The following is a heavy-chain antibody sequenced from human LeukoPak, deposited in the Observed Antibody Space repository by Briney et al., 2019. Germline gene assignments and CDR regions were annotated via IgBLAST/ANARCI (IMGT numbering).Heavy chain of an antibody. V-gene: IGHV1-24*01. CDR1: GYTLTELS. J-gene: IGHJ4*02. CDR2: FDPEDGET. Sequence: ASVKVSCKVSGYTLTELSMHWVRQAPGKGLEWMGGFDPEDGETIYAQEFQGRVTMTEDTSTDTAYMELSSLRSEDTAVYYCATWDPFVGATGEFDYWGQGTLVTVSS. CDR3: ATWDPFVGATGEFDY. D-gene: IGHD1-26*01.